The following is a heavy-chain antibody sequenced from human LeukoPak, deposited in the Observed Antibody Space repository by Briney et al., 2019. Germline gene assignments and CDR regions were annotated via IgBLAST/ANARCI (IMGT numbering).Heavy chain of an antibody. J-gene: IGHJ6*03. CDR2: IDHTGST. Sequence: SEALSLTCSVSDDSISIYYWSWIRQPPGKGLEWIGYIDHTGSTNYNPSLNSRVTISRDTSKNHFSLELSSVTAADTAVYYCARGRGNYYDSSGYYPFYYYMDVWGKGTTVTVSS. D-gene: IGHD3-22*01. V-gene: IGHV4-59*01. CDR1: DDSISIYY. CDR3: ARGRGNYYDSSGYYPFYYYMDV.